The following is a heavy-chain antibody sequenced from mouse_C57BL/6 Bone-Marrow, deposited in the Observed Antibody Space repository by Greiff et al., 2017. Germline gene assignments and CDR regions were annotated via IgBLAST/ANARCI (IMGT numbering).Heavy chain of an antibody. V-gene: IGHV14-2*01. J-gene: IGHJ2*01. D-gene: IGHD4-1*02. Sequence: EVKLQESGAELVKPGASVKLSCTASGFNFTDYYMHWVKQRPDQGLEWIGRIDPEDGETKYAPKFQGKATITVDTSSNTAYLQLSSLTSEDTAVYCCARRDGNCYFDYGGQGTTVTVSS. CDR3: ARRDGNCYFDY. CDR2: IDPEDGET. CDR1: GFNFTDYY.